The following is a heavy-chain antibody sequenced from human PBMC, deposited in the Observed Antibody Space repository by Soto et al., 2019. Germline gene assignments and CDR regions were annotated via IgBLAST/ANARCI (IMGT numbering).Heavy chain of an antibody. CDR3: ARYRSLDP. CDR1: GFMFSKYW. CDR2: IKEDGSEK. Sequence: EVQLVESGGGLVQPGGSLRLSCADSGFMFSKYWMSWVRQAPGMGLQWVAGIKEDGSEKYYVDSVEGRFTISRDNAKNALFLQINSLRAEDTAVYYCARYRSLDPWGQGILVTVSS. V-gene: IGHV3-7*03. D-gene: IGHD3-16*02. J-gene: IGHJ5*02.